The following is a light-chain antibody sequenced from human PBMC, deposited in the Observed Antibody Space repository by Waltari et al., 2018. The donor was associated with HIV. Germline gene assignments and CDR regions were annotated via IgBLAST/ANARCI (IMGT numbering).Light chain of an antibody. J-gene: IGLJ2*01. CDR3: GTWDGSLSGVV. CDR2: DNN. CDR1: SSDIGTNF. V-gene: IGLV1-51*01. Sequence: QSVLTQPPPVSAAPGQKATMSCSGTSSDIGTNFVSWYQHVPGMTPKLLIYDNNKRPSGMPDRFSGSKSGTSATLGITGLQTGDEADYYCGTWDGSLSGVVFGGGTKLTVL.